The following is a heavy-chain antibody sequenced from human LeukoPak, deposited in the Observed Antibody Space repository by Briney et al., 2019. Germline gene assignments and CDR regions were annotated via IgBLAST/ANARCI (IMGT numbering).Heavy chain of an antibody. CDR2: IYHSGST. CDR1: GYSIISAYY. CDR3: ARGSGSYYKPYYFDY. D-gene: IGHD3-10*01. V-gene: IGHV4-38-2*02. Sequence: SETLSLTCTVSGYSIISAYYWGWIRQPPGKGLEWIGSIYHSGSTYYNPSLKSRVTISVDTSKNQFSLKLSSVTAADTAVYYCARGSGSYYKPYYFDYWGQGTLVTVSS. J-gene: IGHJ4*02.